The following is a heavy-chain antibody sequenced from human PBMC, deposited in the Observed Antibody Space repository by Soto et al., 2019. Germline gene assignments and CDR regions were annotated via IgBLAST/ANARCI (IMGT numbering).Heavy chain of an antibody. D-gene: IGHD2-21*01. CDR3: TRGGDPYKTGH. CDR2: IYYSATT. J-gene: IGHJ4*02. V-gene: IGHV4-59*01. Sequence: TLSLTCTVSVCSISSYYWSWIRQPPGRGLEWIGYIYYSATTNYNPSLKGRVTISVDTSKNQFSLKLTSVNTADTAIYYCTRGGDPYKTGHWGQGTLVTVSS. CDR1: VCSISSYY.